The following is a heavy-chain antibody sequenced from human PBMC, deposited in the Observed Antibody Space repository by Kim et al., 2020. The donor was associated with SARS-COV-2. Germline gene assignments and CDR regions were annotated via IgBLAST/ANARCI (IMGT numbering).Heavy chain of an antibody. CDR2: IRTSTYGGTG. Sequence: GGSLRLSCTASGFTFSDYYMAWVRLAHGKGLEWVGLIRTSTYGGTGEYAASVRYSFTVSRDDSNSVAYLQLNSLKSADTAEYYCARSRRDNGYMDVWGKG. J-gene: IGHJ6*03. CDR3: ARSRRDNGYMDV. D-gene: IGHD2-8*01. V-gene: IGHV3-49*04. CDR1: GFTFSDYY.